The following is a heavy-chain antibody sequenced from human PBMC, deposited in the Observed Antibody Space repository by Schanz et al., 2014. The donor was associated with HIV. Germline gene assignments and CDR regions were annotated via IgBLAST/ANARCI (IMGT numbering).Heavy chain of an antibody. CDR2: ISYDGRNK. CDR3: AKDANYYDTKYRGKGNYYHYYGMDV. Sequence: QVQLVESGGGVVQPGRSLRLSCAGSGFSFDTFGIHWVRQAPGKGLEWLAVISYDGRNKKFANSVKGRFTISRDNSKNTVYLQVKSLRAEDTAVYYCAKDANYYDTKYRGKGNYYHYYGMDVWGQGTTVTVSS. J-gene: IGHJ6*02. CDR1: GFSFDTFG. V-gene: IGHV3-30*18. D-gene: IGHD3-22*01.